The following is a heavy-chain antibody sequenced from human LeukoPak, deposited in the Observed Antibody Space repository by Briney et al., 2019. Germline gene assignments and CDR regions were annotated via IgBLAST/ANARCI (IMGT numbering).Heavy chain of an antibody. V-gene: IGHV4-59*08. CDR3: ARHSSDFWSGYYTTYDGVDV. D-gene: IGHD3-3*01. CDR1: GGSISSYY. CDR2: IYYSGST. Sequence: SETLSLTCTVSGGSISSYYWSWIRQSPGKGLEWIGYIYYSGSTNYNPSLKSRLTISVDTSKNQFSLRLSSVTAADTAVYYCARHSSDFWSGYYTTYDGVDVGGRGTTVTVSS. J-gene: IGHJ6*02.